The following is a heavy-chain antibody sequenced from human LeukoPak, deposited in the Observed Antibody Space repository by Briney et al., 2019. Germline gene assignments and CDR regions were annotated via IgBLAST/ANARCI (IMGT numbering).Heavy chain of an antibody. D-gene: IGHD4-17*01. CDR1: GFTFNSYG. V-gene: IGHV3-30*18. CDR3: AKTKGDYEVPDSLDY. Sequence: PGGSLRLSCAASGFTFNSYGMHWVRQAPGKGLEWVAVISYDGSNKYYADSVKGRFTISRDNSKNTLYLQMNSLRAEDTGVYYCAKTKGDYEVPDSLDYWGQGTLVTVSS. J-gene: IGHJ4*02. CDR2: ISYDGSNK.